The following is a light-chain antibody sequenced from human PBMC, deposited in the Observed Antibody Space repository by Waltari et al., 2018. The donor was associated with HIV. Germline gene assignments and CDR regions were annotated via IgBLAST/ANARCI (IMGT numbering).Light chain of an antibody. J-gene: IGLJ3*02. CDR1: SIGSKS. Sequence: SYVLTQPPSVSVAPGKTARITCGGTSIGSKSVHWYQQKSGQAPVLVIYDDSDRPSGIPERFSGSNSGTTATLTISRVEAGDEADYYCQVWDRSSDHWVFGGGTKLTVL. V-gene: IGLV3-21*04. CDR2: DDS. CDR3: QVWDRSSDHWV.